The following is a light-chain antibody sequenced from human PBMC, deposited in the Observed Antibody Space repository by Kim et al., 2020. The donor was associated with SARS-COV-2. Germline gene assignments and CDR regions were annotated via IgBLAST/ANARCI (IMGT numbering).Light chain of an antibody. Sequence: SLGDRVSITCRADQSISSHLSWYQHKPGRAPKLLIYAASSLQSEVPSRFSGSGSGTDFTLTITSLQPEDFATYYCQQSYSSPQITFGQGTRLEIK. J-gene: IGKJ5*01. CDR1: QSISSH. V-gene: IGKV1-39*01. CDR3: QQSYSSPQIT. CDR2: AAS.